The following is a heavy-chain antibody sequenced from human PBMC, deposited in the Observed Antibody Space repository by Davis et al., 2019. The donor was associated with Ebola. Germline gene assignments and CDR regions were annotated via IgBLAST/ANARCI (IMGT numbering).Heavy chain of an antibody. CDR2: IYYSGST. J-gene: IGHJ6*04. CDR3: AGTPDYGMDV. Sequence: SETLSHTCTVSGGSISSYYWSWIRQPPGKGLEWIGYIYYSGSTNYNPSLKSRVTISVDTSKNQFSLKLSSVTAADTAVYYAAGTPDYGMDVWGKGTTVTVSS. CDR1: GGSISSYY. D-gene: IGHD6-13*01. V-gene: IGHV4-59*08.